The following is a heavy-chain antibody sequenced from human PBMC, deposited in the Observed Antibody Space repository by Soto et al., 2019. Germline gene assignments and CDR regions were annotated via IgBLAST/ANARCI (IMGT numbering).Heavy chain of an antibody. V-gene: IGHV3-23*01. CDR1: GFTFGTYA. J-gene: IGHJ4*02. Sequence: EVQLLESGGGLAQPGGTLRLSCAASGFTFGTYAMSWVRQAPGKGLEWVSSITGTGGNTFYADSVKGRFTISRDNSKNTLFLQMNSLRADDTAVYYGAKIITAADDYWGQGTLVTVSS. CDR3: AKIITAADDY. D-gene: IGHD6-13*01. CDR2: ITGTGGNT.